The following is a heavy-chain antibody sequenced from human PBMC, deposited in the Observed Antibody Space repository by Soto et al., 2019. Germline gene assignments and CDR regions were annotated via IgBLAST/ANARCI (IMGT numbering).Heavy chain of an antibody. CDR1: GFTFSSYG. D-gene: IGHD2-15*01. Sequence: GGSLRLSCAASGFTFSSYGMHWVRQAPGKGLEWVAVISYDGSNKYYADSVKGRFTISRDNSKNTLYLQMNSLRAEDTAVYYCARGSWGSNRLDYWGQGTLVTVSS. CDR3: ARGSWGSNRLDY. V-gene: IGHV3-30*03. J-gene: IGHJ4*02. CDR2: ISYDGSNK.